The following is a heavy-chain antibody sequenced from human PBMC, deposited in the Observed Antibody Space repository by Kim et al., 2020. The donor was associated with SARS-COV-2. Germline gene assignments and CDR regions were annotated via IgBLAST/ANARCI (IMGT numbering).Heavy chain of an antibody. CDR3: ARDIKKSIVGATRNPWRNDAFDI. J-gene: IGHJ3*02. D-gene: IGHD1-26*01. Sequence: GGSLRLSCAASGFTFDDYGMSWVRQAPGKGLEWVSGINWNGGSTGYADSVKGRFTISRDNAKNSLYLQMNSLRAEDTALYHCARDIKKSIVGATRNPWRNDAFDIWGQGTMVTVSS. CDR2: INWNGGST. CDR1: GFTFDDYG. V-gene: IGHV3-20*01.